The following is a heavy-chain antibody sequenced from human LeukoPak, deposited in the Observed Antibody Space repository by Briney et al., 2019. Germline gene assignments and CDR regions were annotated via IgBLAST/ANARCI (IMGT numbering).Heavy chain of an antibody. CDR3: ARDSYGGEGGHYYYYMDV. J-gene: IGHJ6*03. V-gene: IGHV3-30*02. D-gene: IGHD4-23*01. CDR1: GFTFSSYG. CDR2: IRYDGRNK. Sequence: GGSLRLSCAASGFTFSSYGMHWVRQAPGKGLEWVAFIRYDGRNKYYADSVKGRFTISRDNSKNTLYLQMNSLRAEDTAVYYCARDSYGGEGGHYYYYMDVWGKGTTVTVSS.